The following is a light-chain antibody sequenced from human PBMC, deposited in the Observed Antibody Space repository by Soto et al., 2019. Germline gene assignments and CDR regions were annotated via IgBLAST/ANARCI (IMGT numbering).Light chain of an antibody. CDR2: EAT. CDR1: SSDIGTYNL. J-gene: IGLJ3*02. CDR3: CSYAGGSTLV. Sequence: QPASVSGSPGQSITISYTGTSSDIGTYNLVSWYQHHPGNAPKLMIYEATKRPSGVSSRFSGSKSGNTASLTISGLQTEDEADYYCCSYAGGSTLVFGGGTKLTVL. V-gene: IGLV2-23*01.